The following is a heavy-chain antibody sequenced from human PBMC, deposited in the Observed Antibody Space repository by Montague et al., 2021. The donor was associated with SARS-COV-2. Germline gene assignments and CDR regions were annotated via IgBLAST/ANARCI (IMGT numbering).Heavy chain of an antibody. V-gene: IGHV4-59*01. D-gene: IGHD3/OR15-3a*01. J-gene: IGHJ5*02. Sequence: SETLSLTCTVSGGSISSYYWSWIRQPPGKGLEWIGYIYYSGSTNYNPSLKSRVTISVDTSKNQFSLKLSSVTAADTAVYYCARDSVGISPEDWLGFDPWGQGTLVTVSS. CDR1: GGSISSYY. CDR3: ARDSVGISPEDWLGFDP. CDR2: IYYSGST.